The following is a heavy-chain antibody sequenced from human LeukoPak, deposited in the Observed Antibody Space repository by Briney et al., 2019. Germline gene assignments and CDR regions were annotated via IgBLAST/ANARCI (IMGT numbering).Heavy chain of an antibody. D-gene: IGHD6-13*01. CDR3: ARVRNWQQLAPVDY. V-gene: IGHV1-18*01. Sequence: ASVKVSCKASGYSFSTDGINWVRQAPGQGLEWMGCISGYNGNTDYAQKFQGRVTMTTDTSTSTAYMELGSLRSDDTAVYYWARVRNWQQLAPVDYWGQGTLVTVSS. CDR1: GYSFSTDG. J-gene: IGHJ4*02. CDR2: ISGYNGNT.